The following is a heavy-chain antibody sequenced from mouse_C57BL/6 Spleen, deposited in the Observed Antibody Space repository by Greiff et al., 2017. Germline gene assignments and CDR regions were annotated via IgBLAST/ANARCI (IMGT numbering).Heavy chain of an antibody. CDR2: IDPSDSYT. V-gene: IGHV1-50*01. Sequence: QVQLQQPGAELVKPGASVKLSCKASGYTFTSYWMQWVKQRPGQGLEWIGEIDPSDSYTNYNQKFKGKATLTVDTSSSTAYMQLSSLTSEDSAVYYCARRGVPYFDYWGQGTTLTVSS. CDR1: GYTFTSYW. J-gene: IGHJ2*01. CDR3: ARRGVPYFDY.